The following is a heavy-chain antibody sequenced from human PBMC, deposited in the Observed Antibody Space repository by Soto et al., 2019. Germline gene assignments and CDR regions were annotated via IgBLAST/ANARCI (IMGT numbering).Heavy chain of an antibody. Sequence: QVQLVESGGGVVQPGRSLRLSCAASGFTFSSYAMHWVHQAPGKGLEWVAVISYDGSNKYYADSVKGRFTISRDNSKNTLYLQMNSLRAEDTAVYYCARDSITSNGSYYYYGMDVWGQGTTVTVSS. CDR2: ISYDGSNK. CDR3: ARDSITSNGSYYYYGMDV. J-gene: IGHJ6*02. D-gene: IGHD3-3*01. CDR1: GFTFSSYA. V-gene: IGHV3-30-3*01.